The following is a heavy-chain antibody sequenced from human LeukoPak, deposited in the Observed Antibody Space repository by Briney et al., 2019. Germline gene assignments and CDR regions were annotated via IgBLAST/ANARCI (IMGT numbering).Heavy chain of an antibody. CDR3: AGRVAARRYFDY. Sequence: SETLSLTCTVSGGSISSSSYYWGWIRQPPGKGLEWIGSIYYSGSTYYNPSLKSRVTISVDTSKNQFSLKLSSVTAADTAVYYCAGRVAARRYFDYWGQGTLVTVSS. CDR2: IYYSGST. J-gene: IGHJ4*02. D-gene: IGHD6-6*01. CDR1: GGSISSSSYY. V-gene: IGHV4-39*01.